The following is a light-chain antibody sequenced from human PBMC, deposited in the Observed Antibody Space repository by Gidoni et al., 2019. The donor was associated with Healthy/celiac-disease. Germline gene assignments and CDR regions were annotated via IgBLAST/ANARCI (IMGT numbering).Light chain of an antibody. V-gene: IGLV2-23*03. CDR3: CSYAGSSTF. J-gene: IGLJ1*01. CDR2: EGS. CDR1: SSDVGSYNL. Sequence: SALTQPAPVSGAPGQSITISCTGTSSDVGSYNLVSWYQQHPGKAPKLMIYEGSKRPSGVSNRFSGSKSGNTASLTISGLQAEDEADYYCCSYAGSSTFFGTGTKVTVL.